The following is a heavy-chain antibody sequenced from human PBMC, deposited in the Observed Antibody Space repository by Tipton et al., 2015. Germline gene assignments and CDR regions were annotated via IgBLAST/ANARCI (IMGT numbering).Heavy chain of an antibody. CDR3: ARESLNTIFGVVLDYGMDV. Sequence: TLSLTCAVFGGSFSDYYWNWIRQPPGKGLEWIGYTYYSGNTKYNPSLKSRVTISVDTSKNQFSLRLSSVTAADTAVYYCARESLNTIFGVVLDYGMDVWGQGTTVTVSS. CDR2: TYYSGNT. D-gene: IGHD3-3*01. V-gene: IGHV4-59*01. CDR1: GGSFSDYY. J-gene: IGHJ6*02.